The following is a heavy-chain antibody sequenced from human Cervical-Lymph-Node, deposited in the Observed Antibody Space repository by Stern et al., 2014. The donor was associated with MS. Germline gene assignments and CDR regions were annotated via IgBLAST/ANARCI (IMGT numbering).Heavy chain of an antibody. CDR2: ISFDGRDQ. V-gene: IGHV3-30*03. CDR3: AQWTGVAALDH. CDR1: GLRFSTYG. D-gene: IGHD2-15*01. J-gene: IGHJ4*02. Sequence: VQLVESGGGVVQPGRSLRLSCVASGLRFSTYGMHWVRQAPGKGLEWVAVISFDGRDQYYADSLKGRFTISRDNSKNTLYLQMGSLRPEDTAVYYCAQWTGVAALDHWGQGTLVTVSS.